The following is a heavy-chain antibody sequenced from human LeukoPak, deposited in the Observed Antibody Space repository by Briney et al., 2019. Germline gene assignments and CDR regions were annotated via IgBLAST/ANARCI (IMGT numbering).Heavy chain of an antibody. CDR1: GFSLTHYA. D-gene: IGHD4-11*01. V-gene: IGHV3-23*01. J-gene: IGHJ4*02. Sequence: GGSLRLSCAASGFSLTHYAMNWVRQAPGKGLEWVSDISGSGSTHYADSVKGRFTISRDNSKNTLYLQMNSLRAEDTAVYHCAKAGDYSYFDYWGQGTLVTVSS. CDR2: ISGSGST. CDR3: AKAGDYSYFDY.